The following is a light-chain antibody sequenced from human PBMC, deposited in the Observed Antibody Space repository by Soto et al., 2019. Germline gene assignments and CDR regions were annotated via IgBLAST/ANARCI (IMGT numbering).Light chain of an antibody. Sequence: EIVMTQSPVTLSVSPGERATLSCRASQSVRSNLAWHQQKPGQAPRLLIYGASTRATGIPVRFSGSGSGTEFTLTISSLHSEDFAVYYCQQYNDWPPTVGQGTKVDIK. CDR2: GAS. CDR3: QQYNDWPPT. J-gene: IGKJ1*01. CDR1: QSVRSN. V-gene: IGKV3-15*01.